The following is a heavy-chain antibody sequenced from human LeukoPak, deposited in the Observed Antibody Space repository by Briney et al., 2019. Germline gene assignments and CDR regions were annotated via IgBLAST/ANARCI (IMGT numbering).Heavy chain of an antibody. J-gene: IGHJ4*02. V-gene: IGHV3-11*01. CDR3: AGYHWNSGVVY. CDR1: GFTFSDYA. CDR2: ISRSGDTI. D-gene: IGHD1-7*01. Sequence: GGSLRLSCAASGFTFSDYAMSWVRQAPGQGLEWVSYISRSGDTIDYADSVKGRFSISRDNAKNSLYLQMNSLRAEDTAVYYCAGYHWNSGVVYWGQGTLVTVSS.